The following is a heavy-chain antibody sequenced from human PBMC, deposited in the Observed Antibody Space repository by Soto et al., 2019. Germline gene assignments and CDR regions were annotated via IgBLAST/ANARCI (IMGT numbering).Heavy chain of an antibody. CDR3: ARSPGSIPYFDY. CDR1: GYTFSNFW. Sequence: GESRKISCRCSGYTFSNFWIAWVRHLPGKGLEWMGIIYPGDNETRYSPSFHGKVTVSADKSINTAYLQWSSLEASDSAFYYCARSPGSIPYFDYGGQAALVNVSS. V-gene: IGHV5-51*01. CDR2: IYPGDNET. J-gene: IGHJ4*02. D-gene: IGHD6-13*01.